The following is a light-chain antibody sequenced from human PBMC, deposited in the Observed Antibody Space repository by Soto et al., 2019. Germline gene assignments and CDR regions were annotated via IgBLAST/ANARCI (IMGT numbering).Light chain of an antibody. J-gene: IGKJ1*01. CDR3: QQYYSIPWT. CDR2: WAS. CDR1: QSVLYSSNNKNY. Sequence: DIVMTQSPDSLAVSLGERATINCKSSQSVLYSSNNKNYLAWYQQKPGQPPRLLIYWASTRESGVPDRFSGSGSGTDFTLTISSLQAVDVAVYYCQQYYSIPWTFGQGTKVEIK. V-gene: IGKV4-1*01.